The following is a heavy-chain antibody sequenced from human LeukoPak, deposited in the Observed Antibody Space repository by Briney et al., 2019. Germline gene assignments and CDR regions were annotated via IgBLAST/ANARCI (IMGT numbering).Heavy chain of an antibody. V-gene: IGHV3-9*01. Sequence: GGSLRLSCAASGFTFDDYAMHWVRQAPGKGLEWVSGNSWNSGSIGYADSVKGRFTISRDNAKNSLYLQMNSLRAEDTALYYCAKVNVLTGGEYYFDYWGQGTLVTVSS. CDR3: AKVNVLTGGEYYFDY. CDR1: GFTFDDYA. D-gene: IGHD3-9*01. CDR2: NSWNSGSI. J-gene: IGHJ4*02.